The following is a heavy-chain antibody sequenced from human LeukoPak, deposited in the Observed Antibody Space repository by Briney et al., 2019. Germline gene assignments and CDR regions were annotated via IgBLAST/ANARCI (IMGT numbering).Heavy chain of an antibody. V-gene: IGHV1-2*02. D-gene: IGHD6-13*01. CDR2: INPNSGGT. CDR3: ATAVIVAVFGDAFDI. Sequence: ASVKVSCKASGYTFTGYFMHWVRQAPGQGLEWMGWINPNSGGTNYAQKFQGRVTMTRDTSISTAYVELRRLRYDDTAVYYCATAVIVAVFGDAFDIWGQGTLVTVSS. CDR1: GYTFTGYF. J-gene: IGHJ3*02.